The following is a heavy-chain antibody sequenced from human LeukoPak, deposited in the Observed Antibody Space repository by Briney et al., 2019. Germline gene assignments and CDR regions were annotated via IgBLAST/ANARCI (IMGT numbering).Heavy chain of an antibody. CDR2: ISPSGGST. Sequence: ASVKVFCKASGYTFVSYYIQWVRQAPGQWLEWMGIISPSGGSTSYAQKFRGRVTMTRDTSTSTVYMELSSLRSEDTAVYYCARGDYYDSSGYLEYNYGMNVWGQGTTVTVSS. CDR3: ARGDYYDSSGYLEYNYGMNV. J-gene: IGHJ6*02. V-gene: IGHV1-46*01. CDR1: GYTFVSYY. D-gene: IGHD3-22*01.